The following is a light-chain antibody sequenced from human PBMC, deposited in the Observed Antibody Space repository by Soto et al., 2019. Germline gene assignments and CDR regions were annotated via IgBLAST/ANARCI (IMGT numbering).Light chain of an antibody. Sequence: QSVLTQPPSASGTPGQRVTFSCSGGSSNIGSNTVNWYQQLPGTAPKLLIYSNNQRPSGVPDRFSGSKSGTSASLAISGLQSEDEADYYCAAWDDSLNGVVFGGGTKVTVL. J-gene: IGLJ2*01. CDR2: SNN. CDR3: AAWDDSLNGVV. V-gene: IGLV1-44*01. CDR1: SSNIGSNT.